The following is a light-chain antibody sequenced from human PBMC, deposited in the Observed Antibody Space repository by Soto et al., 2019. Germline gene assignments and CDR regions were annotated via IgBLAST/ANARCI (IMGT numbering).Light chain of an antibody. V-gene: IGKV1-6*01. CDR1: ESISSY. CDR2: GAS. CDR3: LQDINYPWT. J-gene: IGKJ1*01. Sequence: IQMTQSPSSLSASVGDRFTITCRASESISSYLNWYQQEPGKPPKVLIYGASNLQSGVPPRFSGSGSGTDFTLAISSLQPEDSATYYCLQDINYPWTFGQGTKVDIK.